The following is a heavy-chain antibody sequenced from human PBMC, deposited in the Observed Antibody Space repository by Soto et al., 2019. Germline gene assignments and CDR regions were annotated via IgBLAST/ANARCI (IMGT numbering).Heavy chain of an antibody. CDR2: IIPILGIA. J-gene: IGHJ1*01. CDR1: GGTFSSYT. Sequence: QVQLVQSGAAVKKPGSSVKVSCKASGGTFSSYTISWVRQAPGQGLEWMGRIIPILGIANYAQKFQGRVTITADKSTSTAYMELSSLRSEDTAVYYCARGRDGYNLAEYFQHWGQGTLVTVSS. V-gene: IGHV1-69*02. D-gene: IGHD5-12*01. CDR3: ARGRDGYNLAEYFQH.